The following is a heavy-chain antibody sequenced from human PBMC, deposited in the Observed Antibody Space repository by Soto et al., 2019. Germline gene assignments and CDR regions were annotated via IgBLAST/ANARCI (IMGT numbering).Heavy chain of an antibody. V-gene: IGHV3-23*01. Sequence: EVQVLESGGALVQPGGSLRLSCAASGFTFSNYAMTWVRQAPGKGPEWFSGISAGRRTYYADSVKGRFTISRDNSKSTLFLQMDSLRAEDTALYYCTKVRGDPVWGKGTTVTVSS. CDR1: GFTFSNYA. CDR3: TKVRGDPV. J-gene: IGHJ6*04. CDR2: ISAGRRT. D-gene: IGHD4-17*01.